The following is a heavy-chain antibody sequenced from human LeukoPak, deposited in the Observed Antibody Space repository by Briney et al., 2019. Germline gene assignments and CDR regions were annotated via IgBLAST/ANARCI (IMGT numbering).Heavy chain of an antibody. CDR3: ARGIEEYSKSSGWFDP. CDR2: IIPLFGSP. D-gene: IGHD6-6*01. J-gene: IGHJ5*02. V-gene: IGHV1-69*13. Sequence: SVTVSCKASGGTFNIYAIYWVRQAPGQGLEWMGGIIPLFGSPNYAQTFQGRVTISADDSTKTAYMELNSLRSEDTAVYYCARGIEEYSKSSGWFDPWGQGTLVIVSS. CDR1: GGTFNIYA.